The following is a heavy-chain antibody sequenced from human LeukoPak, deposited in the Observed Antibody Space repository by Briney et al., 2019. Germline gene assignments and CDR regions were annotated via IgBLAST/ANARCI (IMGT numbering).Heavy chain of an antibody. CDR3: AKDGDYDYVWGSYRPTIDY. Sequence: GASVKVSCKASGYTFTSYDINWVRQATGQGLEWMGWMNPNSGNTGYAQKFQGRVTITRNTSISTAYMELSSVTAADTAVYYCAKDGDYDYVWGSYRPTIDYWGQGTLVTVSS. D-gene: IGHD3-16*02. CDR1: GYTFTSYD. CDR2: MNPNSGNT. J-gene: IGHJ4*02. V-gene: IGHV1-8*03.